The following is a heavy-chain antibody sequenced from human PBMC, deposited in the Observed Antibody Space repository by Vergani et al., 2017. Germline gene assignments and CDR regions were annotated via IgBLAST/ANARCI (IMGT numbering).Heavy chain of an antibody. CDR1: GDSINNGNYS. CDR2: VYYNGST. J-gene: IGHJ6*02. V-gene: IGHV4-39*01. D-gene: IGHD2-8*01. Sequence: QLQLQESGPGLVKPSETLSLTCIVSGDSINNGNYSWGWIRQPPGKGLEWIGSVYYNGSTYYNPSLKSRVTTSVDASKNQFSLKLSSVTAADTAVYYCARGPNRRYYGMDVWGQGTTVTVSS. CDR3: ARGPNRRYYGMDV.